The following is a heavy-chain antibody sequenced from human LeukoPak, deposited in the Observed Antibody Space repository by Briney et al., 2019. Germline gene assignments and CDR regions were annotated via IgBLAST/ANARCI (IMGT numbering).Heavy chain of an antibody. Sequence: ASETLSLTCSVSGDSINDGGYYWGWVRQSPGKGLEWIGSIYYSGSTYYNPSLKSRVTISVDTSKKQFSLKLSSVTAADTAVYYCARQFTSWGQGTLVTVSS. V-gene: IGHV4-39*01. CDR2: IYYSGST. CDR1: GDSINDGGYY. D-gene: IGHD2-2*01. J-gene: IGHJ4*02. CDR3: ARQFTS.